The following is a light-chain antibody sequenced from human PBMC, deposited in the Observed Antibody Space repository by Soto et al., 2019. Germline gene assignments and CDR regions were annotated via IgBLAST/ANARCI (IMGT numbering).Light chain of an antibody. J-gene: IGKJ5*01. CDR2: KVS. Sequence: DVVMTQSPLSLPVTFLQPASISCXSSQSLVYSDVYTYLNWFHHGLGQAPRRLIYKVSNRDSGVPDRISGSGSGTDFTLKISRVEAEDVGVYYCMQGTHWPPIPFAQLTR. V-gene: IGKV2-30*01. CDR3: MQGTHWPPIP. CDR1: QSLVYSDVYTY.